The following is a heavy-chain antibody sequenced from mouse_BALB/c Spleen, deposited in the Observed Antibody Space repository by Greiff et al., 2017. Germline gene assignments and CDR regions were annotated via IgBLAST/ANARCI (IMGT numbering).Heavy chain of an antibody. CDR3: ATTVVATRGAMDY. D-gene: IGHD1-1*01. CDR2: ISSGSSTI. CDR1: GFTFSSFG. V-gene: IGHV5-17*02. J-gene: IGHJ4*01. Sequence: EVQLVESGGGLVQPGGSRKLSCAASGFTFSSFGMHWVRQAPEKGLEWVAYISSGSSTIYYADTVKGRFTISRDNPKNTLFLQMTSLRSEDTAMYYCATTVVATRGAMDYWGQGTSVTVSS.